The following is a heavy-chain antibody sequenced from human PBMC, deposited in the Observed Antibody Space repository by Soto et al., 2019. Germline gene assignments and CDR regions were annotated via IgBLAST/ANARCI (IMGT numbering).Heavy chain of an antibody. CDR2: IIPLFGTT. CDR1: GGTFSRNA. J-gene: IGHJ4*02. D-gene: IGHD4-17*01. CDR3: AREGAVTVTTSYIDY. Sequence: QVQLVQSGAEVKKPGSAVKVSCKASGGTFSRNAINWVRQSPGQGLEWMGGIIPLFGTTNYAQNFQGRVTITAEDSTTTAYLELSSLRSEDTPVYYCAREGAVTVTTSYIDYWGQGTLVSFSS. V-gene: IGHV1-69*12.